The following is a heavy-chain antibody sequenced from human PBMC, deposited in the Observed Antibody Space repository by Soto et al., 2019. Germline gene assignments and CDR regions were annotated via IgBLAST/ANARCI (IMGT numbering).Heavy chain of an antibody. CDR1: GFSFDNVA. CDR2: ISWSSHET. CDR3: ALAGYDSNYYAVTPLSAGHF. J-gene: IGHJ4*02. D-gene: IGHD4-4*01. Sequence: EVQLVESGGGWIQPGRSLKVTCAASGFSFDNVAMHWVRQAPGKGLEWVAGISWSSHETGYADFVKGRFTISRDNAKNSLYLQMNSLRAEDTAVYYCALAGYDSNYYAVTPLSAGHFWGQGTLVTVSS. V-gene: IGHV3-9*01.